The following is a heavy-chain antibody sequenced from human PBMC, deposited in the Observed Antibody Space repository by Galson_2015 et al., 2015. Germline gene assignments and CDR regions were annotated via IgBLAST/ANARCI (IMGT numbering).Heavy chain of an antibody. D-gene: IGHD2-15*01. CDR2: IIGSGGAT. CDR1: GFMFSNYG. V-gene: IGHV3-23*01. J-gene: IGHJ4*02. Sequence: SLRLSCAASGFMFSNYGMNWVRQAPGRGLEWVSGIIGSGGATYYADSVKGRFTISRDNCKNTMYLQMNGLRAEDTAVYYCAMDRYCRGNSCCLASSGTALDYWGQGSLVTVSS. CDR3: AMDRYCRGNSCCLASSGTALDY.